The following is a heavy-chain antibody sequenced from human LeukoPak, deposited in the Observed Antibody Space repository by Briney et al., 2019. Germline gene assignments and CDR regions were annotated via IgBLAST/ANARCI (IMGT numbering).Heavy chain of an antibody. CDR1: GGSISSSSYY. V-gene: IGHV4-39*02. CDR2: IYYSGST. D-gene: IGHD3-10*01. J-gene: IGHJ4*02. Sequence: SETLSLTCTVSGGSISSSSYYWGWIRQPPGKGLEWIGSIYYSGSTYYNPSLKSRVTISVDTSKNQFSLKLSSVTAADTAVYYCAKDRGSGIGTGPFDYWGQGTLVTVSS. CDR3: AKDRGSGIGTGPFDY.